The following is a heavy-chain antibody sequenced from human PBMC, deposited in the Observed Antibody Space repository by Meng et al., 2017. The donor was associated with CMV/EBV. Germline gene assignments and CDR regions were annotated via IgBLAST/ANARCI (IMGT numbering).Heavy chain of an antibody. CDR2: IRSKAYGGTT. CDR3: TRSVPAATQFDY. D-gene: IGHD2-2*01. V-gene: IGHV3-49*04. J-gene: IGHJ4*02. CDR1: GFTFGDYA. Sequence: GESLKISCTASGFTFGDYAVSWVRQAPGKGLEWVGFIRSKAYGGTTEYAASVKGRFTISRDDSKSIAYLQMNSLKTEDTAVYYCTRSVPAATQFDYWGQGTLVTVSS.